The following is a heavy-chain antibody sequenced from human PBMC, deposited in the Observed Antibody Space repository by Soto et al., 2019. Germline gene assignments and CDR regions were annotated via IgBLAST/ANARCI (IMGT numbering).Heavy chain of an antibody. CDR1: GFTLSSYA. V-gene: IGHV3-23*01. J-gene: IGHJ4*02. Sequence: PGVSLRLSCAVSGFTLSSYAMSWALQAPGKGLERVSSISASGGGRYYGDSVKGRFTISRDNSKNTLYLQMNSLKTEDTAVYYRARIEEAAGLGYWGQGTLVTVSS. D-gene: IGHD6-13*01. CDR2: ISASGGGR. CDR3: ARIEEAAGLGY.